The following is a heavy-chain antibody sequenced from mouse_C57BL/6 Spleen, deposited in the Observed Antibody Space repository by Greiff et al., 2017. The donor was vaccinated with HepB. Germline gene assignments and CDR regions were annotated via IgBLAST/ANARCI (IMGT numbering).Heavy chain of an antibody. CDR2: IDPETGGT. D-gene: IGHD1-1*01. CDR3: TRRDYYGSSSWYFDV. Sequence: QVHVKQSGAELVRPGASVTLSCKASGYTFTDYEMHWVKQTPVHGLEWIGAIDPETGGTAYNQKFKGKAILTADKSSSTAYMELRSLTSEDSAVYYCTRRDYYGSSSWYFDVWGTGTTVTVSS. J-gene: IGHJ1*03. V-gene: IGHV1-15*01. CDR1: GYTFTDYE.